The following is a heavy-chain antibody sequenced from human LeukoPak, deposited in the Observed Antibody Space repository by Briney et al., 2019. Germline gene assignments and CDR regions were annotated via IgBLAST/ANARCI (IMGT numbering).Heavy chain of an antibody. CDR1: GGSISSYY. D-gene: IGHD3-3*01. J-gene: IGHJ3*02. V-gene: IGHV4-4*07. CDR3: ARALDDIRCVVIISHAFDI. Sequence: SETLSLTCTVSGGSISSYYWSWIRQPAGKGLEWIGRIYTSGSTNYNPSLKSRVTISVDTSKNQFSLKLSSVTAADTAVYYCARALDDIRCVVIISHAFDIWGQGTMVTVSS. CDR2: IYTSGST.